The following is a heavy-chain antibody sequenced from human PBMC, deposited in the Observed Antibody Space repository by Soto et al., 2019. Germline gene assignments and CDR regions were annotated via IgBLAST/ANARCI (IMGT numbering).Heavy chain of an antibody. D-gene: IGHD3-3*01. V-gene: IGHV1-8*01. CDR2: MNPNSGNT. J-gene: IGHJ6*03. Sequence: ASVKVSCKASGYTFTSYDINWVRQATGQGLEWMGWMNPNSGNTGYAQKFQGRVTMTRNTSISTAYMELSSLRSEDTAVYYCARGVGGGIGVVIIRGYYYMDVWGKGTTVTVSS. CDR3: ARGVGGGIGVVIIRGYYYMDV. CDR1: GYTFTSYD.